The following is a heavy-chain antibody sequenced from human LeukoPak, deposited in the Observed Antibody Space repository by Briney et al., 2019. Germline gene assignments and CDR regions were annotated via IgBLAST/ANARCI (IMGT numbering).Heavy chain of an antibody. V-gene: IGHV4-34*01. J-gene: IGHJ4*02. Sequence: SETLSLTCAVYGGSFSGYYWSWIRQPPGKGLEWIGEINHSGSTNYNPSLKSRVTISVDTSKNQFSLKLGSVTAADTAVYYCARGVPSQIRYFGWSLRGSPYYFDYWGQGTLVTVSS. CDR2: INHSGST. CDR3: ARGVPSQIRYFGWSLRGSPYYFDY. CDR1: GGSFSGYY. D-gene: IGHD3-9*01.